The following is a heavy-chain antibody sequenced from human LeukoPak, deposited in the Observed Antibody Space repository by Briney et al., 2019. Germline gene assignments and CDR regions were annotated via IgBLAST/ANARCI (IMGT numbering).Heavy chain of an antibody. D-gene: IGHD3-22*01. J-gene: IGHJ3*01. CDR1: GYTFSNHA. CDR2: INTNSGNP. Sequence: RGASVKVSCKASGYTFSNHAMNWVRQAPGRGLEWMGWINTNSGNPTYAQGFRGRFVFSLDTPVSTTFLQINNLTTDDTAVYYCARDGLVTAVDDIDAFDVWGQGTTVIVSP. V-gene: IGHV7-4-1*02. CDR3: ARDGLVTAVDDIDAFDV.